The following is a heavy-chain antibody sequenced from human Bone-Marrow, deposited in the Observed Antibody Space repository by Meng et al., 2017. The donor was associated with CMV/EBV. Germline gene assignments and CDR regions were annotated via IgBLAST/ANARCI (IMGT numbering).Heavy chain of an antibody. Sequence: ASVKVSCKTSGYTFTGYDINWVRQAAGQGLEWMGWMNPNSGNTGSAQKFQGRITMTRNTSISTAYMELSSLRSEDTAVYYCARDIIVPAIGPYYYYYGMDVWGQGTTVTVSS. J-gene: IGHJ6*02. CDR3: ARDIIVPAIGPYYYYYGMDV. D-gene: IGHD2-2*01. CDR1: GYTFTGYD. CDR2: MNPNSGNT. V-gene: IGHV1-8*01.